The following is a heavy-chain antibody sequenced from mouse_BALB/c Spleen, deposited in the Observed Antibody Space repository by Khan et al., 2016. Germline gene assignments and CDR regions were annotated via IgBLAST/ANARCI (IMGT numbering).Heavy chain of an antibody. CDR3: ADALFVY. CDR2: IYPGDGDT. J-gene: IGHJ3*01. CDR1: GYTSANYW. D-gene: IGHD6-1*01. V-gene: IGHV1-87*01. Sequence: QVQLKQSGAELARPGASVRLSCKASGYTSANYWMQWVKQRPGQGLEWIGSIYPGDGDTRYSTKFQDKATLTADKSSSSAYMHLRIVASEDSAVYYCADALFVYWGQGTLVTVSA.